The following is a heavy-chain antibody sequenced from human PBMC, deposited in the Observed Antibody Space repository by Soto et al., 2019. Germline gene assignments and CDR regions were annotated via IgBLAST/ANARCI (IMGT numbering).Heavy chain of an antibody. CDR2: INHSGNT. J-gene: IGHJ6*02. V-gene: IGHV4-34*01. Sequence: SETLSLTCAVYGGSFSGYYWSWIRQPPGKGLEWIGEINHSGNTNYNPSLKSRVTISVDTSKNQFSLKLSSVTAADTAVYYCARGDYYYGMDVWGQGTTVTVSS. CDR1: GGSFSGYY. CDR3: ARGDYYYGMDV.